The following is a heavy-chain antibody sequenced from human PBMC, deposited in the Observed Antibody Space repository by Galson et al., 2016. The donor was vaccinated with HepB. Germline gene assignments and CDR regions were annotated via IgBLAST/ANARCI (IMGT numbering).Heavy chain of an antibody. CDR3: VKDLGVGTTTTDAFDI. CDR1: GFTFRNFG. V-gene: IGHV3-30*18. J-gene: IGHJ3*02. Sequence: SLRLSCAASGFTFRNFGIHWVRQAPGKGLEWVAVVSFDGLKTLYVGSVSGRLTISRDNSKNTAYLQMNYLRPDDTAVYYCVKDLGVGTTTTDAFDIWGQGTMVAASS. D-gene: IGHD1-26*01. CDR2: VSFDGLKT.